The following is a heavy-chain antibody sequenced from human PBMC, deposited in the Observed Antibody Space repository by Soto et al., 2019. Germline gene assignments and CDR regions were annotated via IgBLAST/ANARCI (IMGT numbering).Heavy chain of an antibody. V-gene: IGHV1-69*02. CDR3: ASFTSMGMDV. CDR1: GGTFSSYT. D-gene: IGHD3-3*01. J-gene: IGHJ6*02. Sequence: GASVKVSCKASGGTFSSYTISWVRQAPGQGLEWMGRIIPILGIANYAQKLQDRVTITADKSTSTAYMELSSLRSEDTAAYYCASFTSMGMDVWGQGTTVTVSS. CDR2: IIPILGIA.